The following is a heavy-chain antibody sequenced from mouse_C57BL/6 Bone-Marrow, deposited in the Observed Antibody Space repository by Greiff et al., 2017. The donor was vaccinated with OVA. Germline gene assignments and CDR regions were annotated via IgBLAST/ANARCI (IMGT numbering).Heavy chain of an antibody. CDR2: ISYDGSN. V-gene: IGHV3-6*01. CDR1: GYSITSGYY. D-gene: IGHD1-1*01. Sequence: EVQLQESGPGLVKPSQSLSLTCSVTGYSITSGYYWNWIRQYPGNKLEWMGYISYDGSNNYNPSLKNRISITRDTSKNQFFLKLNYVTTEDTATYCCARGAVVAFYYLDYWGKDTTLTVSS. CDR3: ARGAVVAFYYLDY. J-gene: IGHJ2*01.